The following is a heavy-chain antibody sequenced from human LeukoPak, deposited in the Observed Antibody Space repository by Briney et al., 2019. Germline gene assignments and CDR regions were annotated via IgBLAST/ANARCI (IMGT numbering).Heavy chain of an antibody. Sequence: PSQTLSLTCTVSGGSISSGGYYWSWIRQHPGKGLEWIGYIYYSGSTYYNPSLKSRVTISVDTSKNQFSLKLSSVTAADTAVYYCATTYMVRGVADYWGQGTLVTVSS. CDR3: ATTYMVRGVADY. D-gene: IGHD3-10*01. J-gene: IGHJ4*02. CDR1: GGSISSGGYY. V-gene: IGHV4-31*03. CDR2: IYYSGST.